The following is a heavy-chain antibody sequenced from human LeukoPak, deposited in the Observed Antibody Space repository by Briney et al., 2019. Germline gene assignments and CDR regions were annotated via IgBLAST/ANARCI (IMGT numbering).Heavy chain of an antibody. CDR1: GYTFTSYG. CDR2: ISAYNGNT. D-gene: IGHD2-21*02. J-gene: IGHJ5*02. V-gene: IGHV1-18*01. CDR3: ARVRRGGDLPGSDP. Sequence: GASVKVSCKASGYTFTSYGISWVRQAPGQGLEWMGWISAYNGNTNYAQKLQGRATMTTDTSTSTAYMELRSLRSDDTAVYYCARVRRGGDLPGSDPWGQGTLVTVSS.